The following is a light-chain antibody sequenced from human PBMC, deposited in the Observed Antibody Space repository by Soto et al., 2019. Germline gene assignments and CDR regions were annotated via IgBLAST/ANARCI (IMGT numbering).Light chain of an antibody. J-gene: IGKJ1*01. V-gene: IGKV1-39*01. Sequence: QITQFPSSLSASVGDTVTIHGRASQDIRSDLGWYQQRPGEAPKLLIFPASTLQSGVPSRFSGNGSGTDFTLTISSLQPEDFATYYCQQSYSPLWTFGYGTKVDI. CDR3: QQSYSPLWT. CDR2: PAS. CDR1: QDIRSD.